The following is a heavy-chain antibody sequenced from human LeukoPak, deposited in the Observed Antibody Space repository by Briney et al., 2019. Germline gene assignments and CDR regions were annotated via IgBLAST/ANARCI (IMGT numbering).Heavy chain of an antibody. Sequence: GGSLRLSCAASGFTFSSYEMNWVRQAPGKGLEWVSYISSSGSTIYYADSVKGRFTIPGDNAKNSLYLQMNSLRAEDTAVYYCARGTGDRRDVYFDYWGQGTLVTVSS. CDR2: ISSSGSTI. CDR3: ARGTGDRRDVYFDY. D-gene: IGHD7-27*01. CDR1: GFTFSSYE. V-gene: IGHV3-48*03. J-gene: IGHJ4*02.